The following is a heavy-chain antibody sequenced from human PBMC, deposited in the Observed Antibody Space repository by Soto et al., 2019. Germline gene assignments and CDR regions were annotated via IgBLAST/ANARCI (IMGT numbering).Heavy chain of an antibody. Sequence: QVQLVESGGGVVQPGRSLRLSCAASGFTFSSYAMHWVRQAPGKGLEWVAVITYDGSNKYYADSVKGRFTISRDNPKNKLYLPMNGLRAEDRHGYYCARDMDWGQGTLVTVSS. V-gene: IGHV3-30-3*01. CDR2: ITYDGSNK. D-gene: IGHD3-10*01. CDR1: GFTFSSYA. CDR3: ARDMD. J-gene: IGHJ4*02.